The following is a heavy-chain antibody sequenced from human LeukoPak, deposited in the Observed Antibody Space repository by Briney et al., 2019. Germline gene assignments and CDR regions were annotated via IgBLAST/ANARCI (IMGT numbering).Heavy chain of an antibody. D-gene: IGHD2/OR15-2a*01. CDR3: AKAAPDTTYFDY. Sequence: GGSLRLSCGASGFTFRSYAMSWVRQAPGKGLEWVSAISSNGDTIYYADSVKGRFTTSRDNSKNTLYLQVNGLRAVDTAVYYCAKAAPDTTYFDYWGQGTLVTVSS. V-gene: IGHV3-23*01. CDR1: GFTFRSYA. CDR2: ISSNGDTI. J-gene: IGHJ4*02.